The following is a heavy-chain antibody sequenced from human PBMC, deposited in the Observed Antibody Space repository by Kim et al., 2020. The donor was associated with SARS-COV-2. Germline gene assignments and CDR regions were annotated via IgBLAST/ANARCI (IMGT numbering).Heavy chain of an antibody. CDR2: IDWDDDK. Sequence: SGPTLVNPTQTLTLTCTFSGFSLSTSGMCVSWIRQPPGKALEWLALIDWDDDKYYSTSLKTRLTISKDTSKNQVVLTMTNMGPVDTATYYCARIYGQQLGDAFDIWGQGTMVTVSS. J-gene: IGHJ3*02. CDR3: ARIYGQQLGDAFDI. CDR1: GFSLSTSGMC. V-gene: IGHV2-70*01. D-gene: IGHD6-13*01.